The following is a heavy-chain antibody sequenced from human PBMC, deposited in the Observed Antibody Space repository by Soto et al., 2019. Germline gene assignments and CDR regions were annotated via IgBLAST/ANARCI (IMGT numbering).Heavy chain of an antibody. CDR2: ISYSGST. Sequence: QVQVQESGPGLVKPSQTLSLTCTVSGGSISSGGYYWSWIRQHPGAGLVWIGSISYSGSTYYNPSLRSRVTLSIATNKHQFSLWLTAVSAADTAVYFWARGGTYYAPWSEGALVT. D-gene: IGHD3-3*01. CDR1: GGSISSGGYY. V-gene: IGHV4-31*03. CDR3: ARGGTYYAP. J-gene: IGHJ5*02.